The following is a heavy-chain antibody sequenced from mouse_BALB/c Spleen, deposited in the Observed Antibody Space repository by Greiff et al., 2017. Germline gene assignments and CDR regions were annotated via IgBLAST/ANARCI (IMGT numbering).Heavy chain of an antibody. D-gene: IGHD2-14*01. CDR3: ARGRGYEGYAMDY. J-gene: IGHJ4*01. CDR1: GFTFSSYA. Sequence: EVHLVESGGGLVKPGGSLKLSCAASGFTFSSYAMSWVRQTPEKRLEWVASISSGGSTYYPDSVKGRFTISRDNARNILYLQMSSLRSEDTAMYYCARGRGYEGYAMDYWGQGTSVTVSS. V-gene: IGHV5-6-5*01. CDR2: ISSGGST.